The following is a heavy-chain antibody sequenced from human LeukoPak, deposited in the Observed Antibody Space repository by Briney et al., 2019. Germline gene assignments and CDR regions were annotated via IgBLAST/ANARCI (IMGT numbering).Heavy chain of an antibody. CDR1: GFTFSSYG. J-gene: IGHJ4*02. CDR2: IWYDGSNK. Sequence: GGSLRLSCAASGFTFSSYGMHWVRQAPGKGLDWLAAIWYDGSNKYYADSVKGRFTISRDNSKNTLYLQTNSLRAEDTAVYYCATVTSGLTYFDYWGQGTLVTVSS. D-gene: IGHD3-10*01. CDR3: ATVTSGLTYFDY. V-gene: IGHV3-33*01.